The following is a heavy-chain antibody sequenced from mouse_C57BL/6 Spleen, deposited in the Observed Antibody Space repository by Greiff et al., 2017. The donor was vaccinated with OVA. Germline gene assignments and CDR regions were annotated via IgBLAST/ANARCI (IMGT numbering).Heavy chain of an antibody. Sequence: EVQRVESGGGLVQPKGSLKLSCAASGFSFNTYAMNWVRQAPGKGLEWVARIRSKSNNYATYYADSVKDRFTISRDDSESMLYLQMNNLKTEDTAMYYCVISQTAQVYFDYWGQGTTLTVSS. J-gene: IGHJ2*01. CDR3: VISQTAQVYFDY. CDR2: IRSKSNNYAT. V-gene: IGHV10-1*01. CDR1: GFSFNTYA. D-gene: IGHD3-2*02.